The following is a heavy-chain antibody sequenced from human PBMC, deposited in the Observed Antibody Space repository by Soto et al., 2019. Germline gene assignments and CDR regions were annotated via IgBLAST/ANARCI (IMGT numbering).Heavy chain of an antibody. Sequence: PGESLTIYCKGSGYSFTSYWISWVRQMPGKGLWWMGRIDPSDSYTNYSPSFQGHVTISADKSISTAYLQWSSLKASDTAMYYCASTVPRITMVRGVITYYGMDVWGQGTTVTVSS. V-gene: IGHV5-10-1*01. CDR2: IDPSDSYT. D-gene: IGHD3-10*01. CDR1: GYSFTSYW. CDR3: ASTVPRITMVRGVITYYGMDV. J-gene: IGHJ6*02.